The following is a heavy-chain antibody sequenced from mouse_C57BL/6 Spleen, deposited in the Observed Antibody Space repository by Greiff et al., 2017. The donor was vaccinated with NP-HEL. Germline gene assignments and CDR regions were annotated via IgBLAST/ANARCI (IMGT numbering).Heavy chain of an antibody. J-gene: IGHJ1*03. CDR1: GYTFTDYY. CDR2: INPNNGGT. CDR3: GQGDYDGGYFDV. V-gene: IGHV1-26*01. Sequence: EVQLQQSGPELVKPGASVKISCKASGYTFTDYYMNWVKQSHGKSLEWIGDINPNNGGTSYNQKFKGKATLTVDKSSSTAYMELRSLTSEDSAVYYCGQGDYDGGYFDVWGTGTTVTVSS. D-gene: IGHD2-4*01.